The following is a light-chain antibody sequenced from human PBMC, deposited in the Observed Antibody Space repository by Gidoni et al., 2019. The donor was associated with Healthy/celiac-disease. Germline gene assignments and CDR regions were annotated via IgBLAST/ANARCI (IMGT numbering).Light chain of an antibody. CDR3: QQYNSYSYT. V-gene: IGKV1-5*03. J-gene: IGKJ2*01. CDR2: KAS. Sequence: DIQMTQSPSTLSASVGDRVTITCRASQSISSWLAWYQQQPGKAPKLLIYKASSLESGVPSRFSGSGSGTEFTLTISSLQPDDFATYYCQQYNSYSYTFGQXTKLEIK. CDR1: QSISSW.